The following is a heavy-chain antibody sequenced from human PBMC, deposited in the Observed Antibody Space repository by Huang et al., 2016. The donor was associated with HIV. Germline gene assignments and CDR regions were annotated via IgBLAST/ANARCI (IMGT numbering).Heavy chain of an antibody. J-gene: IGHJ5*02. CDR3: ARDRKYDNAWYWFDP. V-gene: IGHV1-69*01. CDR2: ITPIFGTP. Sequence: QVQLVQSGAEVKKPGSSVRVSCEASGGTFSRYAINWVRQAPGQGLECMGWITPIFGTPNYAQKFQGRVTITADESTSTAYMELISLRSDDTAVYYCARDRKYDNAWYWFDPWGQGTLVTVSS. CDR1: GGTFSRYA. D-gene: IGHD1-1*01.